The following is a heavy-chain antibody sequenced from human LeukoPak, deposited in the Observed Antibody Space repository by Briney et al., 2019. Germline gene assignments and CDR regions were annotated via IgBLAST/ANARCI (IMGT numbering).Heavy chain of an antibody. Sequence: GGSLRLSCAASGFTFSTYAMSWVRQAPGKGLEWVSTISGSGDSTFYAGSVKGRFPISRDNSKNTVYLQMNSLGAEDTAVYFGAKSGGGNWGFESWGQGALVTVSS. V-gene: IGHV3-23*01. D-gene: IGHD7-27*01. CDR3: AKSGGGNWGFES. CDR2: ISGSGDST. J-gene: IGHJ4*02. CDR1: GFTFSTYA.